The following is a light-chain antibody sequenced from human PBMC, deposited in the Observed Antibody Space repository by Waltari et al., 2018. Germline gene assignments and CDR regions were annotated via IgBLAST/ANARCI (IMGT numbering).Light chain of an antibody. CDR2: KAS. Sequence: DIQMTQSPSTLSASVGDRVTITCRASQSISSWLAWYQQKPGKAPNLLIYKASSLESGVPSRFSGSGSGTEFILTISSLQPDDFATYYCQQYNSYPFTFGPGTKVDIK. CDR3: QQYNSYPFT. V-gene: IGKV1-5*03. J-gene: IGKJ3*01. CDR1: QSISSW.